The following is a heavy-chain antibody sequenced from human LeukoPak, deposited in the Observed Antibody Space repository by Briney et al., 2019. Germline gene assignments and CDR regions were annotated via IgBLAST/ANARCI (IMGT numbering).Heavy chain of an antibody. V-gene: IGHV3-7*03. CDR3: AKDPFTIAAAESWFDP. J-gene: IGHJ5*02. CDR1: GFTFSTYW. D-gene: IGHD6-13*01. Sequence: GGSLRLSCVGYGFTFSTYWMSWVRQAPGKGLEWVANIKQDGGEKYYVDSVKGRFTISRDNAKNSLYLQMNSLRAEDTAVYYCAKDPFTIAAAESWFDPWGQGTLVTVSS. CDR2: IKQDGGEK.